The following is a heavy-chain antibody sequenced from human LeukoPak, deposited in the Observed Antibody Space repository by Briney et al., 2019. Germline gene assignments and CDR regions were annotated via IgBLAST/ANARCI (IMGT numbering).Heavy chain of an antibody. D-gene: IGHD3-16*01. V-gene: IGHV4-31*03. CDR2: IYYTGIT. Sequence: SETLSLTCTVSGGSISSGSHYYQWIRQHPGKGLEWIGYIYYTGITSYNPSLKSRVTMSVDTSMNQVSLKVISLTAADTAVYYCAASSGVTLGRFWGQGALVTVSS. CDR1: GGSISSGSHY. CDR3: AASSGVTLGRF. J-gene: IGHJ4*02.